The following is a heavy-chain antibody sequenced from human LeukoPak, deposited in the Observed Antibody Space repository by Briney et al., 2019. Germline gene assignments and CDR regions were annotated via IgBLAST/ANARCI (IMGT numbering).Heavy chain of an antibody. CDR2: IYSGGST. D-gene: IGHD2-2*01. Sequence: GGSLRLSCAASGFTFDDYAMHWVRQAPGKGLEWVSVIYSGGSTYYADSVKGRFTISRDNSKNTLYLQMNSPRPEDTAVYYCARDLPPAPWNGMDVWGQGTTVTVSS. V-gene: IGHV3-53*01. CDR3: ARDLPPAPWNGMDV. J-gene: IGHJ6*02. CDR1: GFTFDDYA.